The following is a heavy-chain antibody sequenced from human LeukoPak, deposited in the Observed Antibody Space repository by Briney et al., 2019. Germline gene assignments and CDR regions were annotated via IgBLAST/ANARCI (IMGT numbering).Heavy chain of an antibody. CDR1: GYTFTSYD. CDR3: ARTGGNSVGFDY. J-gene: IGHJ4*02. D-gene: IGHD4-23*01. CDR2: MNPNSGNT. V-gene: IGHV1-8*03. Sequence: ASVKVSCKASGYTFTSYDINWVRQATGQGFEWMGWMNPNSGNTGYAQKFQGRVTITRNTSISTAYMELSSLRSEDTAVYYCARTGGNSVGFDYWGQGTLVTVSS.